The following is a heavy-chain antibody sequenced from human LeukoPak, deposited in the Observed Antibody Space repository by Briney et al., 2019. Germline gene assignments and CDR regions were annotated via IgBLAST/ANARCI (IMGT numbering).Heavy chain of an antibody. D-gene: IGHD3-10*01. V-gene: IGHV3-48*02. Sequence: PGGSLRLSCAASGFTFGSYRMHWVRQVPGKGLEWVSNILTTNTINYADSVEGRFTISRDNAKNSLYLQMNSLRDEDTAVYFCARGYGSGALDYWGQGTLVTVSS. CDR3: ARGYGSGALDY. J-gene: IGHJ4*02. CDR2: ILTTNTI. CDR1: GFTFGSYR.